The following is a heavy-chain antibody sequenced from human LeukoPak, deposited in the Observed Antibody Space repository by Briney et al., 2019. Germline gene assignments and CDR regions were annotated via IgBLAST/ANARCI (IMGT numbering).Heavy chain of an antibody. D-gene: IGHD3-16*02. CDR2: IYSAGST. CDR3: ARDAILSSTECFDY. J-gene: IGHJ4*02. V-gene: IGHV3-53*01. Sequence: PGGSLRLSCAASGFTVSSNYMRWVRQAPGKGLEWVSLIYSAGSTSYADSVKGRFTISRDSSKNTVYLQMNSLRAEDTAVYYCARDAILSSTECFDYWGQGTLVTVSS. CDR1: GFTVSSNY.